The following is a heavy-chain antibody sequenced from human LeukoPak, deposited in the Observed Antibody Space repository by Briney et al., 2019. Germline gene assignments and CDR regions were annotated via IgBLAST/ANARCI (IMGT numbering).Heavy chain of an antibody. CDR3: ARPYSSSWYYDGFDY. D-gene: IGHD6-13*01. J-gene: IGHJ4*02. Sequence: GGSLRLSCAASGFAFDDYGMSWVRQAPGKGLEWVSGINWNGGSTGYADSVKGRFTISRDNAKNSLYLQMNSLRAEDTALYYCARPYSSSWYYDGFDYWGQGTLVTVSS. CDR1: GFAFDDYG. V-gene: IGHV3-20*04. CDR2: INWNGGST.